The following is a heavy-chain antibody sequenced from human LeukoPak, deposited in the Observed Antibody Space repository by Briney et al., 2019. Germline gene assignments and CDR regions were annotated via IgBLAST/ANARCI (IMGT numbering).Heavy chain of an antibody. D-gene: IGHD3-3*01. CDR3: ATALLRSNAFDI. CDR1: GGSISGYY. V-gene: IGHV4-59*01. J-gene: IGHJ3*02. CDR2: IYYGGST. Sequence: PSETLSLTCTVSGGSISGYYWSWIRQPPGKGLEWIRYIYYGGSTNYNPSLKSRVTISVDTSKNQFSLKLSSVTAADTAVYYCATALLRSNAFDIWGQRTMVTVSS.